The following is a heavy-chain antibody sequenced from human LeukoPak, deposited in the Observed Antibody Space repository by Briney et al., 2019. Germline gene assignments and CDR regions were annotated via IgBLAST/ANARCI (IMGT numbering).Heavy chain of an antibody. D-gene: IGHD3-10*01. CDR2: IYSGGST. V-gene: IGHV3-53*01. J-gene: IGHJ6*02. CDR1: GFTVISNY. CDR3: ARDRDDYYYYGMDV. Sequence: GGSMTLSCAACGFTVISNYMSWVRQPPAKGLEWVSVIYSGGSTYYADSVKGRFTISRDNSKNTLYLQMNRLRAEDTAVYYCARDRDDYYYYGMDVWGQGTTVTVSS.